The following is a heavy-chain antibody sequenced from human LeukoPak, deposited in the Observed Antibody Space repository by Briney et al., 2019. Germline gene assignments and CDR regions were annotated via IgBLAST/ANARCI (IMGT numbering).Heavy chain of an antibody. J-gene: IGHJ4*02. V-gene: IGHV3-30*18. Sequence: GGSLSLSCAASGFTFSSYDKHWVRHPQAQGLDWEAVISYDGSNKYYADSLKGRFTISRDNSKNTLYLQMNSLRAEDTAVYYCAKDRVDASDYWGQGPLVTVSS. CDR1: GFTFSSYD. CDR2: ISYDGSNK. CDR3: AKDRVDASDY. D-gene: IGHD3-9*01.